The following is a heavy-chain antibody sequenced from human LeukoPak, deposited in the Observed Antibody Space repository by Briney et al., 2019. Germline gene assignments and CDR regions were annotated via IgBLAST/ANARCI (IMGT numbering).Heavy chain of an antibody. CDR3: ARWGAGRTSDY. CDR1: GFTFSSNG. CDR2: IYYDGGNK. D-gene: IGHD1-26*01. J-gene: IGHJ4*02. Sequence: GGSLRLSCAASGFTFSSNGMHWVRQAPGKGLEWVAVIYYDGGNKYYADSVKGRFTISRDDSKSTLFLQMNSLRVDDTAVYYCARWGAGRTSDYWGQGTLVTVSS. V-gene: IGHV3-33*01.